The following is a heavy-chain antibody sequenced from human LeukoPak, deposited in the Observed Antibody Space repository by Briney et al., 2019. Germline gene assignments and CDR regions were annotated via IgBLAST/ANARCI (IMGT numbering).Heavy chain of an antibody. CDR2: ISSSGSTI. J-gene: IGHJ6*03. V-gene: IGHV3-48*04. CDR3: AREAYYYYYMDV. CDR1: GFTFSSYG. Sequence: GGSLRLSCAASGFTFSSYGMHWVRQAPGKGLEWVSYISSSGSTIYYADSVKGRFTISRDNAKNSLYLQMNSLRAEDTAVYYCAREAYYYYYMDVWGKGTTVTVSS.